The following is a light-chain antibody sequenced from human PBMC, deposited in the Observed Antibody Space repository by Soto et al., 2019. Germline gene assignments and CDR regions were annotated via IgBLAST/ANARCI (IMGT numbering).Light chain of an antibody. V-gene: IGKV3D-15*01. Sequence: VVMTQSPAILSVSPGERATLSCRASQSVGINLAWYQHKPGQSPRLLIYGASTRATGIPDRFSGSGSGTDFTLTINILEPEDSAVYFCRHYGTTSATFGQGTKVDIK. CDR1: QSVGIN. CDR2: GAS. CDR3: RHYGTTSAT. J-gene: IGKJ1*01.